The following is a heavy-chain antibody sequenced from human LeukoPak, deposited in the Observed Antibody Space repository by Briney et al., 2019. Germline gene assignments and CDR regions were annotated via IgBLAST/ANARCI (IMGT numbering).Heavy chain of an antibody. CDR1: GYTFTGYY. V-gene: IGHV1-2*02. CDR3: AGTGGAARYYFDY. Sequence: GASVKVSCKASGYTFTGYYMHWVGQAPGQGLEWMGWINPKSGGTNYAQKFQVRVTMTGDTSISTAYRERSRLRSDDTAVNYCAGTGGAARYYFDYRGQRTLVTVSS. J-gene: IGHJ4*02. D-gene: IGHD1-26*01. CDR2: INPKSGGT.